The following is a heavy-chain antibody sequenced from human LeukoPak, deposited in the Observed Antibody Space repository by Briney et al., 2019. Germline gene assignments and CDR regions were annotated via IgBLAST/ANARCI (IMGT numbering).Heavy chain of an antibody. CDR3: ARSTRTYAFDI. V-gene: IGHV4-30-4*08. Sequence: SETLSLTCTVSGGSISSGDYYWSWIRQPPGKGLEWIGYIYYSGSTYYNPSLKSRVTISVDTSKNQFSLKLSSVTAADTAVYYCARSTRTYAFDIWGQGTMVTVSS. CDR2: IYYSGST. CDR1: GGSISSGDYY. D-gene: IGHD1-1*01. J-gene: IGHJ3*02.